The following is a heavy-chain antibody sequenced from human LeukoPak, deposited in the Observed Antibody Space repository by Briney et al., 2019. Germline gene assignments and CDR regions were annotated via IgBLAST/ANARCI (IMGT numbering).Heavy chain of an antibody. Sequence: GGSLRLSCAASGFTVSSNYMSWVRQAPGEGLEWVSIIYSGGSTFYADSVKGRFTISRDNSKNTLYLQMNSLRAEDTAVYYCAGPGDGSSGSWSLPWGQGTLVTVSS. D-gene: IGHD6-13*01. CDR2: IYSGGST. J-gene: IGHJ5*02. CDR3: AGPGDGSSGSWSLP. CDR1: GFTVSSNY. V-gene: IGHV3-53*05.